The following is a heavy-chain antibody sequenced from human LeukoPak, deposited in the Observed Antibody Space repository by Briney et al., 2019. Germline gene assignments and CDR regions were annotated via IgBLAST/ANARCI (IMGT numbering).Heavy chain of an antibody. CDR1: GFTFSSYA. D-gene: IGHD6-25*01. J-gene: IGHJ6*02. Sequence: PGGSLRLSCAASGFTFSSYAMHWVRQAPGKGLEWVSAISGSGGSTYYADSVKGRFTISRDNSKNTLYLQMNSLRAEDTALYSCAKYQRADSYYYAMDVWGQGTTVTVSS. V-gene: IGHV3-23*01. CDR2: ISGSGGST. CDR3: AKYQRADSYYYAMDV.